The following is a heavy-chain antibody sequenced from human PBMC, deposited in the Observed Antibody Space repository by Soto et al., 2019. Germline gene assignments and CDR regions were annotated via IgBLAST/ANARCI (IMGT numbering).Heavy chain of an antibody. CDR1: GFTFSRYG. CDR2: ISYDGSNK. V-gene: IGHV3-30*18. CDR3: AKALSYGSGRYYFDY. J-gene: IGHJ4*02. D-gene: IGHD3-10*01. Sequence: PGESLKISCAASGFTFSRYGMHWVRQAPGKGLEWVAVISYDGSNKYYADSVKGRFTITRDNSKNTLYLQMNSLRAEDTAVYYCAKALSYGSGRYYFDYWGQGTLVTVSS.